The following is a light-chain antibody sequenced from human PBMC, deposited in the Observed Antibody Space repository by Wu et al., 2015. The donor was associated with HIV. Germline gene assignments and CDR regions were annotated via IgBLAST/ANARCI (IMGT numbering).Light chain of an antibody. CDR1: QSVGSY. V-gene: IGKV3-11*01. CDR3: QQRGYWGT. Sequence: EIVVTQSPATLSLSPGESATLSCRVSQSVGSYLAWYQQKPGQAPSLLIYDASSRATGIPVRFSGSGSGTDFTLTISTLEPEDFAVYYCQQRGYWGTFGGGTKVETK. CDR2: DAS. J-gene: IGKJ4*01.